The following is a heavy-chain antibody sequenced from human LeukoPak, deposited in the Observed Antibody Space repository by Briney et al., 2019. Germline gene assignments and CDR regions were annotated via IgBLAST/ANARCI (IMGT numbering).Heavy chain of an antibody. V-gene: IGHV3-53*04. Sequence: GGSLRLSCAASGFTVSSNYMSWVRQAPGKGLEWVSVIYSGGSTYYADSVKGRFTISRHNSKNTLYLQMNSLRAEDTAVYYCARYVYSSLSSHFDYWGQGTLVTVSS. CDR3: ARYVYSSLSSHFDY. J-gene: IGHJ4*02. D-gene: IGHD6-6*01. CDR2: IYSGGST. CDR1: GFTVSSNY.